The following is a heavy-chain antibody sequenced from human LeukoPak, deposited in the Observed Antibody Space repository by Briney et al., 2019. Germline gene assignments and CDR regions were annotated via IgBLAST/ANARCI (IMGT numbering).Heavy chain of an antibody. CDR3: ARDRYYYGSGSYDH. CDR2: IYYSGST. J-gene: IGHJ4*02. D-gene: IGHD3-10*01. Sequence: SETLSLTCTVSGGSFSSGSHYWSWIRQPPGKGLEWIGYIYYSGSTNYNPSLKSRVTISVDTSKNQLSLKLSSVTAADTAVYYCARDRYYYGSGSYDHWGQGTLVTVSP. CDR1: GGSFSSGSHY. V-gene: IGHV4-61*01.